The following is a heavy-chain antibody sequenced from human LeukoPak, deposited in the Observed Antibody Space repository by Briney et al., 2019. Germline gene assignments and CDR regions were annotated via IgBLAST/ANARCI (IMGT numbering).Heavy chain of an antibody. Sequence: PGGSLRLSCAASGYTFSNHWMTWVRQAPGKGLEWVSAISGSGGSTYYADSVKGRFTISRDNSKNTLYLQMNSLRAEDTAVYYCAKRLSGYYPGSAFDIWGQGTMVTVSS. V-gene: IGHV3-23*01. CDR1: GYTFSNHW. CDR2: ISGSGGST. CDR3: AKRLSGYYPGSAFDI. D-gene: IGHD3-22*01. J-gene: IGHJ3*02.